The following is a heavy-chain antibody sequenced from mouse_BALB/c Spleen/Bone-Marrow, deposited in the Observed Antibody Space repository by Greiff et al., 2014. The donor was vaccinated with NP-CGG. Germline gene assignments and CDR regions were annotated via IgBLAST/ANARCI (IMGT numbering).Heavy chain of an antibody. V-gene: IGHV14-3*02. Sequence: EVKLQESGAELVKPGASVKLSCTASGFNIKDTYMHWVKQRPEQGLEWIGRIDPANGNTKYDPKFQGKATITADTSSNTAYLQLSSLTSEDTAVYYCARYYYGSSLFDYWGQGTPLTVSS. CDR1: GFNIKDTY. CDR2: IDPANGNT. J-gene: IGHJ2*01. D-gene: IGHD1-1*01. CDR3: ARYYYGSSLFDY.